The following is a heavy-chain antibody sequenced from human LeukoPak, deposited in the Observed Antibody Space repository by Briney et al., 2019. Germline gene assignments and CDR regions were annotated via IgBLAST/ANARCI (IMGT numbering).Heavy chain of an antibody. CDR1: GFTFSSYT. Sequence: GGSLRLSCTTSGFTFSSYTMNWVRQAPGKGLDWVSSISSSSSDIYYADSVKGRFTIFRDNAKNSVCLQMNSLRAEDTAVYYCARAMAVPANNVYWGQGTLVTVSS. CDR3: ARAMAVPANNVY. J-gene: IGHJ4*02. D-gene: IGHD5-24*01. CDR2: ISSSSSDI. V-gene: IGHV3-21*01.